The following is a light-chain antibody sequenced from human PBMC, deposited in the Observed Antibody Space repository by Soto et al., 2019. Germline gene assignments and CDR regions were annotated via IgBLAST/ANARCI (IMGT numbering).Light chain of an antibody. CDR3: LRYNAFSQT. J-gene: IGKJ1*01. Sequence: DIQMTQSPSTLSASAGDRVTITCRASQSMNDWLAWYQQKPGKAPKVLIYDASSLQSGVPSRFSGSGSGTEFTLTIGSLQPDDVATYYCLRYNAFSQTFGQGTKVDIK. CDR1: QSMNDW. CDR2: DAS. V-gene: IGKV1-5*01.